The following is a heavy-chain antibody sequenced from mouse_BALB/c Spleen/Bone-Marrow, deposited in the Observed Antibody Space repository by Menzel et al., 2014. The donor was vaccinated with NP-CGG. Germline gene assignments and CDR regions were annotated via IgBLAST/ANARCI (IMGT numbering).Heavy chain of an antibody. CDR1: GYTFTDYA. D-gene: IGHD3-2*01. CDR2: ISTYSGNT. CDR3: ARPRQLGLSFYAMDY. J-gene: IGHJ4*01. V-gene: IGHV1-67*01. Sequence: VQLQESGPELVRPGVSVKISCKASGYTFTDYAMHWVKQSHAKSLEWLGVISTYSGNTNYNQKFKGKATMTVDKSSSTAYMELARLTSEDSAIYYCARPRQLGLSFYAMDYWGQGTSVTVSS.